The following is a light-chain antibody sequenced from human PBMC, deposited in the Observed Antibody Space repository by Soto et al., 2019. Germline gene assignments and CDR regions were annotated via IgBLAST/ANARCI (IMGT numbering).Light chain of an antibody. V-gene: IGKV4-1*01. CDR3: QQYYSSPRT. CDR2: WAS. Sequence: DIVMTQSPDSLAVSLGARATINCRASQSLFSSSNNKNRLSWYQQKPGQPPKLLLYWASTRESGVPDRFSGSGSGTDFSLTSSSLQAEDVAVYYCQQYYSSPRTFGQGTKVDIK. CDR1: QSLFSSSNNKNR. J-gene: IGKJ1*01.